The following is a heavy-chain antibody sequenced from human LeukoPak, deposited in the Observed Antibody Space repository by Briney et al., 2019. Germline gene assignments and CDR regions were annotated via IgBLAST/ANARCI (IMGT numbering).Heavy chain of an antibody. V-gene: IGHV3-74*01. CDR1: GFTFSSYA. CDR2: IKGDGSST. CDR3: AKLPGGLRFLEWLQFDY. Sequence: GGSLRLSCAASGFTFSSYAMSWVRHTPGKGLVWVSRIKGDGSSTSYADSVKGRFTISRDNAKNTLYLQMNSLRAEDTAVYYCAKLPGGLRFLEWLQFDYWGQGTLVTVSS. D-gene: IGHD3-3*01. J-gene: IGHJ4*02.